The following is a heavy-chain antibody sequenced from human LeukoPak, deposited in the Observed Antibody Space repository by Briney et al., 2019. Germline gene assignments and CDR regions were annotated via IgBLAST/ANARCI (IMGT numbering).Heavy chain of an antibody. V-gene: IGHV3-11*01. Sequence: PGGSLRLSCAASGFTVSSNYMSWIRQAPGKGLEWVSHISRSGSTRYYADSLKGRFTISRDNAKNSLYLQMDSLRAEDTAVYYCARTAYYYDSSGYDDAFDIWGQGTMVTVSS. CDR3: ARTAYYYDSSGYDDAFDI. CDR2: ISRSGSTR. CDR1: GFTVSSNY. D-gene: IGHD3-22*01. J-gene: IGHJ3*02.